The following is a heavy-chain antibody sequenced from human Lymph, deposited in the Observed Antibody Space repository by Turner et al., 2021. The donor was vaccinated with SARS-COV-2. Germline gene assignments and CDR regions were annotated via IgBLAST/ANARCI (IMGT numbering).Heavy chain of an antibody. D-gene: IGHD6-19*01. Sequence: QVQLVQSGAEVKKPGASVKVSCKVSGSTLTELSMHWVRQAPGKGLEWMGGFDLEDGETIDAQKFQGRVTMTEDTSTDTPYMELSSLRSEDTAVYYCAIGSSKPQWLDLFWYWGQGTLVTVSS. V-gene: IGHV1-24*01. CDR1: GSTLTELS. CDR2: FDLEDGET. CDR3: AIGSSKPQWLDLFWY. J-gene: IGHJ4*02.